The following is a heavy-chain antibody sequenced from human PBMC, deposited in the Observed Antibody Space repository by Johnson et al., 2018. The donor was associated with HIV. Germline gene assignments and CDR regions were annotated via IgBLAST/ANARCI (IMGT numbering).Heavy chain of an antibody. CDR3: AKDGIDRERIRYFDWLLLNAFDI. Sequence: QVQLVESGGGVVQPGGSLRLSCAASGFTFSSYGMHWVRQAPGKGLEWVAFIRYDGSNKYYADSVKGRFTISRDNSKTTLYLQMNSLRAEDTAVYYCAKDGIDRERIRYFDWLLLNAFDIWGQGTMVTVSS. V-gene: IGHV3-30*02. CDR1: GFTFSSYG. J-gene: IGHJ3*02. D-gene: IGHD3-9*01. CDR2: IRYDGSNK.